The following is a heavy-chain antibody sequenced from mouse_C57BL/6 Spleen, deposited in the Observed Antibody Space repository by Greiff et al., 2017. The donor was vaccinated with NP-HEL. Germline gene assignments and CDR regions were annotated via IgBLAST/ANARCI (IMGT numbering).Heavy chain of an antibody. CDR1: GYSITSGYY. Sequence: EVQLQESGPGLVKPSQSLSLTCSVTGYSITSGYYWNWIRQFPGNKLEWMGYISYDGSNNYNPSLKNRISLTRDTSKNHFFLKLNSVTTEDTATYYCARGGDYAMDYWGQGTSVTVSS. CDR3: ARGGDYAMDY. V-gene: IGHV3-6*01. CDR2: ISYDGSN. J-gene: IGHJ4*01.